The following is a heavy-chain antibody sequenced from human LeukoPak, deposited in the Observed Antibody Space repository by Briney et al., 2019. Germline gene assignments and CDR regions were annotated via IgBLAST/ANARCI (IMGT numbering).Heavy chain of an antibody. D-gene: IGHD3-22*01. CDR2: ISWNSGSI. Sequence: PGRSLRLSCAASGFTFDDYAMHWVRRAPGKGLEWVSGISWNSGSIGYADSVKGRFTISRDNAKNSLYLQMNSLRAEDTAVYYCASGYYYDSSGYYLVPFDYWGQGTLVTVSS. J-gene: IGHJ4*02. CDR3: ASGYYYDSSGYYLVPFDY. V-gene: IGHV3-9*01. CDR1: GFTFDDYA.